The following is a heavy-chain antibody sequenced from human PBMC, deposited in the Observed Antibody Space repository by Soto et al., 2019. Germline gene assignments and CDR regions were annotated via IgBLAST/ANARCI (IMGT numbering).Heavy chain of an antibody. CDR2: INPATGAA. D-gene: IGHD3-3*01. Sequence: QLHLVQSGAVVKKPGASVTVSCSASGYPVTAYYMHWVRQAPGPGLEWMGGINPATGAAKYTQTFQGRVTMTRDTSTSTVFMELSGLTSEDTAVFYCARGGGVGVAGSAAFDMWGQGTLVTVSS. J-gene: IGHJ3*02. CDR1: GYPVTAYY. V-gene: IGHV1-2*02. CDR3: ARGGGVGVAGSAAFDM.